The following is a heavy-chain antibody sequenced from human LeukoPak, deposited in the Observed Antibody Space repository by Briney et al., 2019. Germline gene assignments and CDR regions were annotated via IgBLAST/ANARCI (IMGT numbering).Heavy chain of an antibody. V-gene: IGHV1-8*01. J-gene: IGHJ5*02. CDR3: ARVSGSYYQGWFDP. CDR2: MNPNSGNT. CDR1: GYTFTSYD. D-gene: IGHD1-26*01. Sequence: ASVKVSCKASGYTFTSYDINWVRQATGQGLEWMGWMNPNSGNTGYAQKFQGRVTITRNTSISTAYMELSSLRSEDTAVYYCARVSGSYYQGWFDPWGQGTLVTVSS.